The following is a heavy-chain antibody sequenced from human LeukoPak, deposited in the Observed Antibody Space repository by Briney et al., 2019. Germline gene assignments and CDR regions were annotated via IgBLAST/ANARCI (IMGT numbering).Heavy chain of an antibody. CDR3: ARDDGRNWFDP. J-gene: IGHJ5*02. Sequence: PSQTLSLTCTVSGGSISSGDYYWRWIRQPPGKGLEWIGYIYYSGNTYYNPSLTSRVTISVATSKNQFFLKLSSVAAADTAVYYCARDDGRNWFDPWGKGTLVSVSS. D-gene: IGHD5-24*01. CDR1: GGSISSGDYY. V-gene: IGHV4-30-4*01. CDR2: IYYSGNT.